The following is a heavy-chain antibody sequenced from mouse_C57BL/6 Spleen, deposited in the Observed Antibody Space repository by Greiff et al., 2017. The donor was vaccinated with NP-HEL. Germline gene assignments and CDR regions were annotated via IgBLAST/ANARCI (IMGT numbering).Heavy chain of an antibody. J-gene: IGHJ2*01. D-gene: IGHD1-1*01. V-gene: IGHV1-55*01. CDR3: ATHGSSFYAMDY. Sequence: VQLQQPGAELVKPGASVKMSCKASGYTFTSYWITWVKQRPGQGLEWIGDIYPGSGSTNYNEKFKSKATLTVDTSSSTAYMQLSSLTSEDSAVYYCATHGSSFYAMDYWGQGTTLTVSS. CDR1: GYTFTSYW. CDR2: IYPGSGST.